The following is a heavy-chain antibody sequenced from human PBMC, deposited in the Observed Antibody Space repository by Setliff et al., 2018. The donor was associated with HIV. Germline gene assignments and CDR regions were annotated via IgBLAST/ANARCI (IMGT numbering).Heavy chain of an antibody. CDR2: INAGNGNT. D-gene: IGHD5-12*01. CDR1: GFTFTNYA. Sequence: ASVKVSCKASGFTFTNYAIHWVRQAPGQRLEWMGWINAGNGNTKYSQEFQDRVTITRDTSTSTAYMELRSLRSDDTAVYYCARDVGRDGYCFDHWGQGTLVTVSS. V-gene: IGHV1-3*01. CDR3: ARDVGRDGYCFDH. J-gene: IGHJ4*02.